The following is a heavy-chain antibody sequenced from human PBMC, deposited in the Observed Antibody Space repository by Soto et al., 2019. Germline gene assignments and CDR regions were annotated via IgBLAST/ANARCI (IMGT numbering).Heavy chain of an antibody. Sequence: VASVKVSCKASGYTFTSYDINWVRQATGQGLEWMGWMNPNSGNTGYAQKFQGRVTMTRNTSISTAYMELSSLRSEDTAVYYCARFPGYYYYYYMDVWGKGTTVTVSS. CDR1: GYTFTSYD. CDR3: ARFPGYYYYYYMDV. CDR2: MNPNSGNT. V-gene: IGHV1-8*01. J-gene: IGHJ6*03.